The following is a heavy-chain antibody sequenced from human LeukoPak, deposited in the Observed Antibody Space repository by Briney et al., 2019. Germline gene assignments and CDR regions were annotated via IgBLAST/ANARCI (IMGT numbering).Heavy chain of an antibody. V-gene: IGHV4-39*01. CDR2: VYYTVST. CDR3: ASHHYITIFGVSYNWFDP. CDR1: GASIYTSSSY. D-gene: IGHD3-3*01. J-gene: IGHJ5*02. Sequence: PSETLSLTCTVYGASIYTSSSYWGWLRQPPGKGLEWIASVYYTVSTYYSPSLKTLSTISVATSKYQLSLELNSVTAADTAVYYCASHHYITIFGVSYNWFDPWGQGTLVTVSS.